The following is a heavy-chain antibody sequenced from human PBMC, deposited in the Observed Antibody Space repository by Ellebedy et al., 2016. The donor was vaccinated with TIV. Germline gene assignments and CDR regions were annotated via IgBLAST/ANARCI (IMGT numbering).Heavy chain of an antibody. CDR1: GFTFKSFA. Sequence: GESLKISCAASGFTFKSFAMTWVRQAPGGGLEWVSLISGSGSDTYYADSVKGRFTISRDNSKNTVYLQMTGLRAEDTAMYYCAKWGGVTTKHFDFWGLGTLVTVSS. V-gene: IGHV3-23*01. D-gene: IGHD4-17*01. CDR2: ISGSGSDT. CDR3: AKWGGVTTKHFDF. J-gene: IGHJ4*02.